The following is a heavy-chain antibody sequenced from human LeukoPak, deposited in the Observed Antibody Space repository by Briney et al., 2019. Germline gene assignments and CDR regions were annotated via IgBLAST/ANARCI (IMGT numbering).Heavy chain of an antibody. CDR2: IWFDGSNK. Sequence: GGSLRLSRAASGFTFSSYGMHWVRQAPGKGLEWVAIIWFDGSNKWYADSVKGRFAISRDNSKNTLYLQMNSLRVEDTAVYYCARGTGGGYGVPMDHWGQGTLVIVSS. J-gene: IGHJ4*02. V-gene: IGHV3-33*01. D-gene: IGHD5-12*01. CDR3: ARGTGGGYGVPMDH. CDR1: GFTFSSYG.